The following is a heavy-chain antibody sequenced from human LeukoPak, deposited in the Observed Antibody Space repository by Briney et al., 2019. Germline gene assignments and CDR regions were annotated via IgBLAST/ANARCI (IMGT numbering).Heavy chain of an antibody. CDR3: ARDLKFGGVIVPPGY. J-gene: IGHJ4*02. V-gene: IGHV1-2*06. Sequence: ASVKVSCKASGYTFTGYYMHWVRQPPGQGLEWMGRINPNSGGTNYAQKFQGRVTMTRHTSISTAYMELSRLRSDDTAVYYCARDLKFGGVIVPPGYWGQGTLVTVSS. D-gene: IGHD3-16*02. CDR2: INPNSGGT. CDR1: GYTFTGYY.